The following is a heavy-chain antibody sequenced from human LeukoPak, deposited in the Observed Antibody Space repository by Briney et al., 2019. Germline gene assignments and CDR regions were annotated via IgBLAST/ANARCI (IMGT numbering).Heavy chain of an antibody. V-gene: IGHV3-66*01. CDR1: GFTVSTNY. CDR3: AKGGGYAQYYFDY. J-gene: IGHJ4*02. CDR2: IFSGGST. D-gene: IGHD5-12*01. Sequence: GGSLRLSCAASGFTVSTNYINWVRQAPGKGLEWVSLIFSGGSTYYADSVKGRFTMSRDISRNMLYLQMNSLRVEDTAVYYCAKGGGYAQYYFDYWGQGTLVTVSS.